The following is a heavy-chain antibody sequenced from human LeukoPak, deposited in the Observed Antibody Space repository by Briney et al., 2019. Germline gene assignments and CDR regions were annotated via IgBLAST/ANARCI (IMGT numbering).Heavy chain of an antibody. V-gene: IGHV3-30*02. Sequence: PGGSLRLSCAASGFTFSSYGMHWVRQAPGKGLEWVAFIRYDGSNKYYADSAKGRFTISRDNSKNTLYLQMNSLRAEDTAVYYCAKLSGCSSTSCYSHDAFDIWGQGTMVTVSS. CDR3: AKLSGCSSTSCYSHDAFDI. D-gene: IGHD2-2*01. CDR1: GFTFSSYG. CDR2: IRYDGSNK. J-gene: IGHJ3*02.